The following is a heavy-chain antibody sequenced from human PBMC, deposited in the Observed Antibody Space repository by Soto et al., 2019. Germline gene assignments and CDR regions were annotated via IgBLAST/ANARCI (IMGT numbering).Heavy chain of an antibody. V-gene: IGHV4-34*01. J-gene: IGHJ3*02. D-gene: IGHD2-2*01. Sequence: QVQLQQWGAGLLKPSETLSLTCAVSGGSFSGYYWTWIRQTPGKGLEWIGEINHSGSTNYEPSLKRRVSKSADTSKKQFSLNLTSVTAADTAVYYCARGECSSVYCFTRWALDIWGQGTVVTVSS. CDR3: ARGECSSVYCFTRWALDI. CDR1: GGSFSGYY. CDR2: INHSGST.